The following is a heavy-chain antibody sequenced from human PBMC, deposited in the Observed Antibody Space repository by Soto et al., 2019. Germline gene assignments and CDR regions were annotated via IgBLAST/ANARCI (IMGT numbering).Heavy chain of an antibody. J-gene: IGHJ4*02. V-gene: IGHV3-23*01. D-gene: IGHD2-21*01. CDR1: GFTFSSYA. Sequence: GGSLRLSCAASGFTFSSYAMIWVRQAPGKGLEWVSAISGSGGSTYYADSVKGRFTISRDNSKNTLYLQMNSLRAEDTAVYYCASSLFIIPFDYWGQGTLVTVSS. CDR3: ASSLFIIPFDY. CDR2: ISGSGGST.